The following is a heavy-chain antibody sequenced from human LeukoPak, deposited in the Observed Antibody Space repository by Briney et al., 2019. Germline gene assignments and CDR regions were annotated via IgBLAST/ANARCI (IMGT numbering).Heavy chain of an antibody. Sequence: SETLSLTCAVYGGSFSGYYWSWIRQPAGKGLEWIGRIYTSGSTNYNPSLKSRVTMSVDTSKNQFSLKLSSVTAADTAVYYCAREIDDYYDSSGYLFRFDYWGQGTLVTVSS. J-gene: IGHJ4*02. CDR2: IYTSGST. D-gene: IGHD3-22*01. CDR3: AREIDDYYDSSGYLFRFDY. V-gene: IGHV4-4*07. CDR1: GGSFSGYY.